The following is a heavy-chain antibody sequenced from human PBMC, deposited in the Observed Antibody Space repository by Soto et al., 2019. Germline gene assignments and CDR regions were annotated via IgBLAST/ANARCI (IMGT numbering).Heavy chain of an antibody. CDR3: ARMVRGSNIDYYHYMDV. CDR1: GYTFTSHG. D-gene: IGHD3-10*01. Sequence: QVQLVQSGGVMKKPGASVKVSCKASGYTFTSHGISWVRQAPGQGLEWMGWISASNGDTNYAQKYQGRVTVTTDTSTSTGYMELRSLRSEDTAAYYCARMVRGSNIDYYHYMDVWGEWTTVTVSS. J-gene: IGHJ6*03. CDR2: ISASNGDT. V-gene: IGHV1-18*01.